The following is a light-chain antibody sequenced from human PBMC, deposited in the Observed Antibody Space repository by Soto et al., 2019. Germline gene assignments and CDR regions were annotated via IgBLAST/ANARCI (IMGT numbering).Light chain of an antibody. CDR3: QQYTDWPLT. J-gene: IGKJ1*01. V-gene: IGKV3-20*01. CDR2: GIS. Sequence: EIVLTQSPPTLSLSPGERATLSCRASQSVSSSYLAWYQQKPGQAPRLLIYGISSRATGVPDRFSGSGSGTDFTLTISRLEPEDFAVYYCQQYTDWPLTFGQGTKVDI. CDR1: QSVSSSY.